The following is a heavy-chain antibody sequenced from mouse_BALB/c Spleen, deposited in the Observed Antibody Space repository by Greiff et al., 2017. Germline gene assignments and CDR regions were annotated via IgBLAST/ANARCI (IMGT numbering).Heavy chain of an antibody. CDR2: ISYSGST. Sequence: EVKLMESGPGLVKPSQSLSLTCTVTGYSITSDYAWNWIRQFPGNKLEWMGYISYSGSTSYNPSLKSRISITRDTSKNQFFLQLNSVTTEDTATYYCASRNSLLRLRDAMDYWGQGTSVTVSS. J-gene: IGHJ4*01. CDR1: GYSITSDYA. V-gene: IGHV3-2*02. CDR3: ASRNSLLRLRDAMDY. D-gene: IGHD1-2*01.